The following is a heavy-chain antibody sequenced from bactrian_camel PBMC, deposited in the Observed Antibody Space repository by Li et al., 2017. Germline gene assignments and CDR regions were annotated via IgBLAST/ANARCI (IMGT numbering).Heavy chain of an antibody. Sequence: QLVESGGGSVQAGGSLRLSCAVSGYTASSYDMGWFRQAPGKEREGLAGIDRDDTTSYADSVKGRFTISRDNAKNTLYLQMDSLKPEDAGLYYCAAGWTVIPGAACEYKSWGRGTQVTVS. CDR3: AAGWTVIPGAACEYKS. CDR1: GYTASSYD. V-gene: IGHV3S10*01. D-gene: IGHD5*01. J-gene: IGHJ4*01. CDR2: IDRDDTT.